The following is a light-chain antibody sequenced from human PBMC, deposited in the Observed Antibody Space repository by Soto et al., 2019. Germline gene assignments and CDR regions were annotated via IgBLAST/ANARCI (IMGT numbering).Light chain of an antibody. J-gene: IGLJ2*01. CDR2: DVS. CDR1: SSDVAGYNY. CDR3: SSYTSSSTLVV. Sequence: QSVLTQPASVSGSPGQSITISCTGTSSDVAGYNYVSWYQQHPGKAPKHRIYDVSNRPSGVSNRFSGSKSGNTASLTISGLQAEDEADYYCSSYTSSSTLVVFGGGTKLTVL. V-gene: IGLV2-14*01.